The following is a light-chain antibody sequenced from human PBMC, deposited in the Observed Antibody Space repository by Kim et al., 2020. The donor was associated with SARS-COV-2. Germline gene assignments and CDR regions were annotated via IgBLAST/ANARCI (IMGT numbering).Light chain of an antibody. CDR2: DAS. J-gene: IGKJ2*01. V-gene: IGKV1-33*01. CDR1: QDISKS. Sequence: SASVGDRVTITCQASQDISKSLNWSQHIPGKAPKLLLYDASNLETGVPSRFSGSGSGTQFTFPISSLRPEDVATYYCQQYDYLPYTFGQGTKLEI. CDR3: QQYDYLPYT.